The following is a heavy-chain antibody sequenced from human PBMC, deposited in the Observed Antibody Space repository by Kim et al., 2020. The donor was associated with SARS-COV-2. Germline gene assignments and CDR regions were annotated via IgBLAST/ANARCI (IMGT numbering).Heavy chain of an antibody. V-gene: IGHV1-3*01. CDR3: ATTPYYYDSSGYI. Sequence: SPKFQGRVTITRDTSASTAYMELSSLRSEDTAVYYCATTPYYYDSSGYIWGQGTLVTVSS. J-gene: IGHJ4*02. D-gene: IGHD3-22*01.